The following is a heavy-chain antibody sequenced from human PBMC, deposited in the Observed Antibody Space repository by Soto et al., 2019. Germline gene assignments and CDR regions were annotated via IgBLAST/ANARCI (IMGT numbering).Heavy chain of an antibody. CDR2: ISWNSGSI. V-gene: IGHV3-9*01. CDR1: GFTFDDYA. J-gene: IGHJ4*02. CDR3: AKDPTQRLGGLDY. D-gene: IGHD6-25*01. Sequence: EVQLVESGGGLVQPGRSLRLSCAASGFTFDDYAMHWVRQAPGKGLEWVSGISWNSGSIGYADSVKGRFTISRDNAKNSLYLQMNSLRAEDTALDYCAKDPTQRLGGLDYLGQGTLVTVSS.